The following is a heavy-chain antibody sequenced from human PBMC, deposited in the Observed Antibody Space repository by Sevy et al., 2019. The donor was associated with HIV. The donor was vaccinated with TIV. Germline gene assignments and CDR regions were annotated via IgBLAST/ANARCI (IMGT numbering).Heavy chain of an antibody. D-gene: IGHD6-13*01. Sequence: SETLSLTCSVSDDSISSRTYFWGWIRQPPGKGLEWFGSIYYTATTYYNPSLKSQFTLSVDTSRKEFSLKLSSVTAADTAVYCWARHGSWSFYFDYWGQGILVTVSS. V-gene: IGHV4-39*01. CDR3: ARHGSWSFYFDY. CDR2: IYYTATT. CDR1: DDSISSRTYF. J-gene: IGHJ4*02.